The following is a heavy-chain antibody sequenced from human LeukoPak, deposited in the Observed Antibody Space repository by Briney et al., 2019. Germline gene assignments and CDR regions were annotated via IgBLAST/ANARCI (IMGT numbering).Heavy chain of an antibody. V-gene: IGHV4-59*06. CDR2: IYYTGST. J-gene: IGHJ5*01. CDR3: ARDKVTVTGNWFDS. CDR1: GGSVSSYY. Sequence: SETLSLTCTVSGGSVSSYYWSWIRQPPGEGLEWMGYIYYTGSTHYNPSLKSRISISVDTSKRQFSLTLMSVTGADTAIYYCARDKVTVTGNWFDSWGQGTLVAVSS. D-gene: IGHD4-17*01.